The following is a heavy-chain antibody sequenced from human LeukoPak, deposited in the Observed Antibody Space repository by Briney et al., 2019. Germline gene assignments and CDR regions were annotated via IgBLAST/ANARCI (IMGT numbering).Heavy chain of an antibody. Sequence: GGSLRLSCGASGFTFSSYSMNWVRQAPGKGLEGGSSISSSSSYIYYADSVKGRFTISRDNAKNSLYLQMNSLRAEDAAVYYCARGIAAAGSYGMDVWGQGTTVTVSS. CDR3: ARGIAAAGSYGMDV. CDR1: GFTFSSYS. J-gene: IGHJ6*02. CDR2: ISSSSSYI. D-gene: IGHD6-13*01. V-gene: IGHV3-21*01.